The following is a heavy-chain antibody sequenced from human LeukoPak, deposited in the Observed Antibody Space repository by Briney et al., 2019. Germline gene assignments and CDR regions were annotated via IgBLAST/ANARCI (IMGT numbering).Heavy chain of an antibody. V-gene: IGHV4-31*03. CDR1: GGSISSGGYY. J-gene: IGHJ4*02. D-gene: IGHD3-22*01. CDR2: IYYSGST. CDR3: ARDLGGYSHFDY. Sequence: SGTLSLTCTVSGGSISSGGYYWSWIRQHPGKGLEWIGYIYYSGSTYYNPSLKSRVTISVDTSKNQFSLKLSSVTAADTAVYYCARDLGGYSHFDYWGQGTLVTVPS.